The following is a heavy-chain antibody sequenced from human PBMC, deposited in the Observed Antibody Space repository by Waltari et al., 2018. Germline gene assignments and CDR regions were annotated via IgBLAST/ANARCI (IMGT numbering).Heavy chain of an antibody. D-gene: IGHD6-19*01. V-gene: IGHV1-69*13. CDR1: GGNFSSYA. CDR3: AKDLGYSGIAVAGLSDY. J-gene: IGHJ4*02. CDR2: IIPIFGTA. Sequence: QVQLVQYGAEGKKPAASVKVSCKASGGNFSSYAISWVRPAHGQGREWMGGIIPIFGTANYAQKFQGRVTITADESTSTAYMELSSLRSEDTAVYYCAKDLGYSGIAVAGLSDYWGQGTLVTVSS.